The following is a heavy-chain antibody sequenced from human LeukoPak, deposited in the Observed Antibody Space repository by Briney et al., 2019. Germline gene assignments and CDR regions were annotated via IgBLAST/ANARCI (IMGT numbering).Heavy chain of an antibody. V-gene: IGHV6-1*01. J-gene: IGHJ6*02. CDR2: TYYRSKWYN. CDR1: GDSVSSNSAA. D-gene: IGHD6-19*01. CDR3: ARDRQWVVGGVYYYYGMDV. Sequence: SQTLSLTCAISGDSVSSNSAAWNWIRQSPSRGLEWLGRTYYRSKWYNDYAVSVKSRITINPDTSKNQFSLQLNSVTPEDTAVYYCARDRQWVVGGVYYYYGMDVWGQGTTVTVSS.